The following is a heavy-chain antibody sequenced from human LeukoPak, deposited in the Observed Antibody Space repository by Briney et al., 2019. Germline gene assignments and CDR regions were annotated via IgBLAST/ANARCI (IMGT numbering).Heavy chain of an antibody. CDR2: ISGSGGST. J-gene: IGHJ4*02. V-gene: IGHV3-23*01. CDR1: GYTYSSYA. CDR3: ASRGYSYGPTNY. D-gene: IGHD5-18*01. Sequence: GGSLRLSCAASGYTYSSYAMIWVPQAPGKGLEWVSAISGSGGSTYYADSVKGRFTISRDNSKNTLYLQMNSLRAEDTAVYYCASRGYSYGPTNYWGQGTLVTVSS.